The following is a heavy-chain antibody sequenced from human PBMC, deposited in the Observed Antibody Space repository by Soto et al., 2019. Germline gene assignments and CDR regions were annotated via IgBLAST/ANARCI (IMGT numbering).Heavy chain of an antibody. CDR1: GFSFATYT. CDR2: ISSGSSSI. V-gene: IGHV3-48*01. CDR3: ARDHFDVYDPLDLDY. J-gene: IGHJ4*02. D-gene: IGHD5-12*01. Sequence: GGSLRLSCSASGFSFATYTMTWVRQAPGKGLEWVSDISSGSSSIYYADSVKGRFTISRDNAKSSLYLQMNSLRAEDTAVYYCARDHFDVYDPLDLDYWGQGALVTVSS.